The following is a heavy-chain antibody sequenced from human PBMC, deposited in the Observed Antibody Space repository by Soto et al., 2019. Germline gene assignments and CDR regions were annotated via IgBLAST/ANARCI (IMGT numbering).Heavy chain of an antibody. Sequence: QVQLQESGPGLVKPSETLSLTCAVSGASISSRTWWTWVRQSPGKGLEWIGEMYHNGGSNYNPSLKSRFAISTDTSKNQCSLTLTSVTAADTAMYYCTCCGHDYKIDNWGQGSLVTVSS. CDR2: MYHNGGS. J-gene: IGHJ4*02. D-gene: IGHD2-21*01. CDR3: TCCGHDYKIDN. V-gene: IGHV4-4*02. CDR1: GASISSRTW.